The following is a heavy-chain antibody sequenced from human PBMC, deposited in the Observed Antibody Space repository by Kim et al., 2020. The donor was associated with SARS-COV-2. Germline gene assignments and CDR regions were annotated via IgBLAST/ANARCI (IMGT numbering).Heavy chain of an antibody. Sequence: GDTGKGQFTISRDNARKKLYLQMNRLRAEDTAVYYCARDRSDYGGTFDIWGQGTMVTVSS. V-gene: IGHV3-74*01. D-gene: IGHD4-17*01. CDR3: ARDRSDYGGTFDI. J-gene: IGHJ3*02.